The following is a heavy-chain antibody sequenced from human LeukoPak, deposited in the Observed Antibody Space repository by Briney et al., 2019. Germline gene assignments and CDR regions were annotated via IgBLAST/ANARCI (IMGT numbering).Heavy chain of an antibody. CDR2: ISSSGNTI. D-gene: IGHD3-3*01. Sequence: GGSLRLSCATSGFIFSDYYMSWIRQAPGRGQEWISYISSSGNTIYYAESVKGRFTISRDNAKKSLYLQMNSLRADDTAVYYCSRDTKFLDYWGQGILVTVSS. J-gene: IGHJ4*02. V-gene: IGHV3-11*01. CDR3: SRDTKFLDY. CDR1: GFIFSDYY.